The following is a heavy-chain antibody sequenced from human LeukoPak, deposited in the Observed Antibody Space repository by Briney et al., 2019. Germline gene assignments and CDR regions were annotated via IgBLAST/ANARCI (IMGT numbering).Heavy chain of an antibody. D-gene: IGHD3-22*01. CDR2: IRYDGSNK. J-gene: IGHJ4*02. CDR3: ARDFGRGYYDSSGYLFDY. CDR1: GFTVSSNY. Sequence: GGSLRLSCAASGFTVSSNYMSWVRQAPGKGLEWAAFIRYDGSNKYYADSVKGRFTISRDNAKNSLYLQMNSLRAEDTAVYYCARDFGRGYYDSSGYLFDYWGQGTLVTVSS. V-gene: IGHV3-30*02.